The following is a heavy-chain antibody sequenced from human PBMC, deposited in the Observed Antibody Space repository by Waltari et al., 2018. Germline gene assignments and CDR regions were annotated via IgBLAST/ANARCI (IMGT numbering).Heavy chain of an antibody. Sequence: EVELLESGGGLVQPGGTLRLSCAASGFTFNNFAMSWVRQAPGKGLWWVPAISGTGGTTYYADSVKGRFTISRDNSRNVLYLQMNTLSAEDTAVYYCAKDRCTDGQCYTYFDYWGQGALITVSS. V-gene: IGHV3-23*01. D-gene: IGHD2-8*01. CDR1: GFTFNNFA. CDR2: ISGTGGTT. J-gene: IGHJ4*02. CDR3: AKDRCTDGQCYTYFDY.